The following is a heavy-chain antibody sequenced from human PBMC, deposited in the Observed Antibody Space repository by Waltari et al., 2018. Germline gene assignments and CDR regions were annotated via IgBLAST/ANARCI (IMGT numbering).Heavy chain of an antibody. D-gene: IGHD1-1*01. CDR3: ASGTATVSFEF. J-gene: IGHJ4*02. V-gene: IGHV3-53*01. Sequence: VQLVESGGDLIQPGGFLRVSSGDLGLGVRRSVVAWVCPAPGKGVEWVSILSSGGDTHFADSGKGRFTISRDDSRNTVYLQMNSLRAEDAALYYCASGTATVSFEFWGQGTQVTVSS. CDR2: LSSGGDT. CDR1: GLGVRRSV.